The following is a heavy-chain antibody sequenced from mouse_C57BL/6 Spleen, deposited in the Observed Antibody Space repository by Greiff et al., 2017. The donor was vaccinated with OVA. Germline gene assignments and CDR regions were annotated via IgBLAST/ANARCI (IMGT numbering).Heavy chain of an antibody. D-gene: IGHD2-2*01. CDR2: IHPNSGST. J-gene: IGHJ4*01. V-gene: IGHV1-64*01. CDR3: ARGGYDRYAMDY. Sequence: QVHVKQPGAELVKPGASVKLSCKASGYTFTSYWMHWVKQRPGQGLEWIGMIHPNSGSTNYNEKFKSKATLTVDKSSSTAYMQLSSLTSEDSAVYYCARGGYDRYAMDYWGQGTSVTVSS. CDR1: GYTFTSYW.